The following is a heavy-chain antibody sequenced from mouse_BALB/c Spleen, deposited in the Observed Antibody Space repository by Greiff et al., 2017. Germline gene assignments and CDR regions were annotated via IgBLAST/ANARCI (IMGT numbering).Heavy chain of an antibody. CDR3: ARRGYDVYYFDY. Sequence: EVKLQQSGAELVRPGALVKLSCKASGFNIKDYYMHWVKQRPEQGLEWIGWIDPENGNTIYDPKFQGKASITADTSSNTAYLQLSSLTSEDTAVYYCARRGYDVYYFDYWGQGTTLTVSS. CDR1: GFNIKDYY. J-gene: IGHJ2*01. D-gene: IGHD2-3*01. CDR2: IDPENGNT. V-gene: IGHV14-1*02.